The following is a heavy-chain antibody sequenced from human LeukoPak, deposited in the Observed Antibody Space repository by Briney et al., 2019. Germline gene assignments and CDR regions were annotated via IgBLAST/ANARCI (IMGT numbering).Heavy chain of an antibody. V-gene: IGHV3-7*01. CDR2: IKQDGSEK. CDR3: ARDAPYCSGGSCYSVRYFFYYFDY. D-gene: IGHD2-15*01. J-gene: IGHJ4*02. CDR1: GFTFSSYW. Sequence: GGSLRLSCAASGFTFSSYWMSWVRQAPGKGLEWVANIKQDGSEKYYVDSVKGRFTISRDNAKNSLYLQMNSLRAEDTAVYYCARDAPYCSGGSCYSVRYFFYYFDYWGQGTLVTVSS.